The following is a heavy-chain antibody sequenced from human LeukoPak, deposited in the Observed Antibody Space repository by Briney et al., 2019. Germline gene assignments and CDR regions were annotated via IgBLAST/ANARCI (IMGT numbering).Heavy chain of an antibody. V-gene: IGHV4-39*01. CDR3: ARLSTGKRYYYDSSGYYTNFDY. CDR1: GGSIRNSLYY. J-gene: IGHJ4*02. D-gene: IGHD3-22*01. CDR2: IYYSGST. Sequence: SETLSLTRTLSGGSIRNSLYYWRWIRPPPGKGLEWFGSIYYSGSTYYTPPLKSRVTISVDTSKSQFSLKLSSVTAADTAVYYCARLSTGKRYYYDSSGYYTNFDYWGQGTLVTVSS.